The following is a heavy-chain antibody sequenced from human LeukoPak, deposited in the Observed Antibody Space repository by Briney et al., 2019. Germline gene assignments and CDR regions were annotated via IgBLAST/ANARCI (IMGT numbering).Heavy chain of an antibody. D-gene: IGHD3-3*01. CDR1: GFTFNSYA. V-gene: IGHV3-23*01. J-gene: IGHJ4*02. CDR2: ISGSGGST. Sequence: GGPLRLSCAASGFTFNSYAMSWVRQAPGKGLEWVSAISGSGGSTYYADSVKGRFTISRDNSKNTLYLQMNSLRAEDTAVYYCAKDVTRRITIFGVVIKGLHFDYWGQGTLVTVSS. CDR3: AKDVTRRITIFGVVIKGLHFDY.